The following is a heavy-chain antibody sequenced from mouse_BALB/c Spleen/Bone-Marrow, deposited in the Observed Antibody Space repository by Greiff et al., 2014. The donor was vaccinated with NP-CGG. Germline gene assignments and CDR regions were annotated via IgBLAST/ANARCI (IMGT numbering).Heavy chain of an antibody. J-gene: IGHJ2*01. CDR1: GYTFTEYT. Sequence: VQLKESGPELVKPGASVKISCKTSGYTFTEYTMHWMKQSHGRSLEWIGGINPYNDVPTYNQKFKGKATLTVDKSSSTAYMELRSLTSEDSAVYYFTRKKYGNYLFDYWGQGTTLTVSS. CDR3: TRKKYGNYLFDY. V-gene: IGHV1-18*01. CDR2: INPYNDVP. D-gene: IGHD2-10*02.